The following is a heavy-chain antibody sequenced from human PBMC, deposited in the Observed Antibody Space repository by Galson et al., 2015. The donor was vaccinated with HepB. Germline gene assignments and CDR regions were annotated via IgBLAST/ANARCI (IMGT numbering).Heavy chain of an antibody. Sequence: SVKVSCKASGGTFSSYAISWVRQAPGQGLEWMGRIIPILGIANYAQKFQGRVTITADKSTSTAYMELSSLRSEDTAVYYCAKTTVTTRAEGNYWGQGTLVTVSS. J-gene: IGHJ4*02. V-gene: IGHV1-69*04. CDR2: IIPILGIA. CDR3: AKTTVTTRAEGNY. D-gene: IGHD4-17*01. CDR1: GGTFSSYA.